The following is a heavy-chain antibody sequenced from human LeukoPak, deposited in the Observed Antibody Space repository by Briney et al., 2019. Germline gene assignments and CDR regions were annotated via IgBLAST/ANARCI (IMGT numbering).Heavy chain of an antibody. V-gene: IGHV3-11*06. CDR3: ARGDCSSTSCYGYYYYYGMDV. CDR1: GFTFSDYY. J-gene: IGHJ6*02. D-gene: IGHD2-2*01. Sequence: GGSLRLSCAAAGFTFSDYYMSWIRQAPGKGLEWVSYISSSSSYTNYADSVKGLFTISRDNAKNSLYLQMNSLRAEDTAVYYCARGDCSSTSCYGYYYYYGMDVWGQGTTVTVSS. CDR2: ISSSSSYT.